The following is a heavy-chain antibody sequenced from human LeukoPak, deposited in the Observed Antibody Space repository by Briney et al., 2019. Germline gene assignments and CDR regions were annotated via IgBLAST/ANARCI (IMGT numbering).Heavy chain of an antibody. D-gene: IGHD2/OR15-2a*01. Sequence: GGSLRLSCAASGFTFTDYSMSWVRQAPGRGLEWVASISTVSTYTFYGDSVKGRFTISKDNAKNSLYQQMSYLTAEDTAVYYCARDGCGLYLYYYMDVWGKGITVTVSS. CDR2: ISTVSTYT. V-gene: IGHV3-21*06. CDR1: GFTFTDYS. CDR3: ARDGCGLYLYYYMDV. J-gene: IGHJ6*03.